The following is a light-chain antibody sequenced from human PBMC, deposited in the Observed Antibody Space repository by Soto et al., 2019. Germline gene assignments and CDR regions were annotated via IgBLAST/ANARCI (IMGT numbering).Light chain of an antibody. CDR1: QSVSSN. J-gene: IGKJ3*01. CDR2: GPS. Sequence: EIVMTQSPATLSVSPGERATLSCRASQSVSSNLAWYQQKPGQAPRLLIYGPSTTATDIPGRVSGSGSGRECALTSSSLQSEDFGVYYRHQYNNGPLFAFGPGTNVVIK. CDR3: HQYNNGPLFA. V-gene: IGKV3-15*01.